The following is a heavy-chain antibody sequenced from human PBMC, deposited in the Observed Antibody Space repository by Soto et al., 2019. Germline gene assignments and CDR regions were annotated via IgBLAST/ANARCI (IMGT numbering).Heavy chain of an antibody. CDR3: ARGDYGTGGYPFPYFDY. Sequence: HEHLVQSGAEVKRPGASLKVSCKASGYSFTGYYIHWVRQAPGQGLEWMGWINPDSGATNYAQNFQGRVTLTSDTSISTASMDLTSLTSXXTAVYYCARGDYGTGGYPFPYFDYWGQGTLVIVSS. V-gene: IGHV1-2*02. J-gene: IGHJ4*02. CDR2: INPDSGAT. CDR1: GYSFTGYY. D-gene: IGHD2-8*02.